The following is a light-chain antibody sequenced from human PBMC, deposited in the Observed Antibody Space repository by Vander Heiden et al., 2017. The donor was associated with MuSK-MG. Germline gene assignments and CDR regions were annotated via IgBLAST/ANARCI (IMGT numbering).Light chain of an antibody. Sequence: DIQLTQSPSSLSASVGDRVTITCRASQTIARYLNWYQQKPGKAPNLLIYAASRLQSGVPSRFSGSGSGTDFSLSISSLQPEDFATYYCQHNYGTPNTFGQGTKLEIK. J-gene: IGKJ2*01. CDR3: QHNYGTPNT. CDR2: AAS. CDR1: QTIARY. V-gene: IGKV1-39*01.